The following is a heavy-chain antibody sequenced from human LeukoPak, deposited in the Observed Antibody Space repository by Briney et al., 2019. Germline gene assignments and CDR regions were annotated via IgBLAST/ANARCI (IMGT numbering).Heavy chain of an antibody. CDR2: INPNSGGT. V-gene: IGHV1-2*06. Sequence: ASVKVSYKASGYTFTGYYMHWVRQAPEQGLEWMGRINPNSGGTNYAQKFQGRVTMTRDTSISTAYMELSRLRSDDTAVYYCAREDHCSSTSCYPFDYWGQGTLVTVSS. J-gene: IGHJ4*02. CDR1: GYTFTGYY. D-gene: IGHD2-2*01. CDR3: AREDHCSSTSCYPFDY.